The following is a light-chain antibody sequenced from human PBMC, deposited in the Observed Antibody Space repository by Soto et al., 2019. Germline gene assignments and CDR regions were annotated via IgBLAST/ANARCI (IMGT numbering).Light chain of an antibody. CDR1: QSISSW. J-gene: IGKJ2*02. CDR2: KES. V-gene: IGKV1-5*03. Sequence: DTQMTQSPSTLSASVGDRVTITCPASQSISSWLSWYQQKPGKAPKLLIYKESNLESGVPSRFSGSASGTEFTLTISSLQADDLANYYCQKDNGYSGTFGQGTKLEIK. CDR3: QKDNGYSGT.